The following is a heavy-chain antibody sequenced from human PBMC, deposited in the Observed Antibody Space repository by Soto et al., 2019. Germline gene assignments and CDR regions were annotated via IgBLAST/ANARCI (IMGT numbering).Heavy chain of an antibody. CDR2: IAPIGYST. CDR3: VSWVSPHFDY. Sequence: EVQLLESGGGLVQPGGSLRLSCAVSGLTFRNHAMSWVRQAPGKGLEWVSTIAPIGYSTHYAGSVEGRFTISRDDSKSTLDLQTNSLRADDTAVYYCVSWVSPHFDYWGQGTLVSVSS. J-gene: IGHJ4*02. CDR1: GLTFRNHA. V-gene: IGHV3-23*01. D-gene: IGHD2-8*01.